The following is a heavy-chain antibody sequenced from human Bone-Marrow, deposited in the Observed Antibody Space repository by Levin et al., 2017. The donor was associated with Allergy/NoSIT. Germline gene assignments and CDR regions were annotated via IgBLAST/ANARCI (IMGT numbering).Heavy chain of an antibody. CDR2: ISYDGTST. CDR1: GFTFNIYA. Sequence: GGSLRLSCAASGFTFNIYAMHWVRQAPGQGLEWVAAISYDGTSTYYGDAVKGRFTISRDNSNNMLYLQMNSLGIEDAAVYFCARDSHYDILTGYSKSFNYWGQGALVTVSS. D-gene: IGHD3-9*01. CDR3: ARDSHYDILTGYSKSFNY. V-gene: IGHV3-30-3*01. J-gene: IGHJ4*02.